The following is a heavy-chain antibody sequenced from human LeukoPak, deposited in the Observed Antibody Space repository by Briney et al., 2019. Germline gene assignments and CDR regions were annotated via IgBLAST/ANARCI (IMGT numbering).Heavy chain of an antibody. CDR1: EFVFSNHA. Sequence: GGSLRLSCVASEFVFSNHAMIWVRQAPGKGLEWISSITSDSSDIFYANSVRGRFTISRDNANNALHLQMNSLRAEDTAVYYCARVFWETVNTGYYSDFWGPGTLVTVSS. CDR2: ITSDSSDI. CDR3: ARVFWETVNTGYYSDF. J-gene: IGHJ4*02. V-gene: IGHV3-21*01. D-gene: IGHD3-22*01.